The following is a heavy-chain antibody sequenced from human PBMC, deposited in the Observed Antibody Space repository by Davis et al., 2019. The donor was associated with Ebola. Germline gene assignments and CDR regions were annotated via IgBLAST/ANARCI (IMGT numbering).Heavy chain of an antibody. CDR2: INSRSTVI. Sequence: GESLKISCTASGLSFSGYEMTWVRQAPGKGLEWISYINSRSTVIFYADSVKGRFTISRDNARDSLYLQMDSLRVEDTAIYYCARDAFSLSRYDTEDHWGQGTLVTVSS. D-gene: IGHD3-9*01. J-gene: IGHJ4*02. CDR1: GLSFSGYE. CDR3: ARDAFSLSRYDTEDH. V-gene: IGHV3-48*03.